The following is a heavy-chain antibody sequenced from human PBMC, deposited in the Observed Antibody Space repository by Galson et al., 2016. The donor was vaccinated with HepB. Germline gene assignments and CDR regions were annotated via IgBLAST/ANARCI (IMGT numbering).Heavy chain of an antibody. J-gene: IGHJ4*02. CDR3: ARVGGYTSGWSFLFDG. D-gene: IGHD6-19*01. Sequence: CAISGDSVSSNSAAWSWIRQSPSRGLEWLGRTYYRSKWYNDYPISVESRITIKADTAKNQFSLQLKSVTPEDTAVYYCARVGGYTSGWSFLFDGWGPGTLVTVSS. CDR2: TYYRSKWYN. V-gene: IGHV6-1*01. CDR1: GDSVSSNSAA.